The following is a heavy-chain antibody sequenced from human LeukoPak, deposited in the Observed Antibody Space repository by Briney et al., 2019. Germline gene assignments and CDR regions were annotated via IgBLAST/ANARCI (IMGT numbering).Heavy chain of an antibody. CDR1: GFSFSSNP. D-gene: IGHD2-15*01. CDR2: ISGSGGDT. J-gene: IGHJ4*02. Sequence: QPGGSLRLSCAASGFSFSSNPMSWVRQAPGKGLEWVAGISGSGGDTSYADSVKGRFTISRDNSKNTLYLQMNSLRADDTAVYYCAKKYSGLRPFDSWGQGTLVTVSS. V-gene: IGHV3-23*01. CDR3: AKKYSGLRPFDS.